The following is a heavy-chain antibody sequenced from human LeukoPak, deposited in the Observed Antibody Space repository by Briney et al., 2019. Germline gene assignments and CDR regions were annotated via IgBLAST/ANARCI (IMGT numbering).Heavy chain of an antibody. CDR1: GGSFSGYY. D-gene: IGHD3-22*01. CDR3: ARVGVDGSGYYLGGFDY. V-gene: IGHV4-34*01. CDR2: INHSGST. J-gene: IGHJ4*02. Sequence: SETLSLTCAVYGGSFSGYYWSWIRQPPGKGLEWIGKINHSGSTNYNPSLKSRVTISVDTSKNQFSLKLSSVTAADTAVYYCARVGVDGSGYYLGGFDYWGQGTLVTVSS.